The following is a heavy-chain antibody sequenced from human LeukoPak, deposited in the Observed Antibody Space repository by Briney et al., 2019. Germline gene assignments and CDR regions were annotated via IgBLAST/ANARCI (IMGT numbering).Heavy chain of an antibody. J-gene: IGHJ4*02. CDR3: AKDQVWIVVGSFDY. V-gene: IGHV3-23*01. CDR2: ISGSGGST. Sequence: GESLRISCAASGFTFSNYAMTWVRQAPGKGLEWVSGISGSGGSTYYADSVKGRFTISRDNSKNTLYLQMTSLRAEDTAVYYCAKDQVWIVVGSFDYWGQGTLVTVSS. D-gene: IGHD3-22*01. CDR1: GFTFSNYA.